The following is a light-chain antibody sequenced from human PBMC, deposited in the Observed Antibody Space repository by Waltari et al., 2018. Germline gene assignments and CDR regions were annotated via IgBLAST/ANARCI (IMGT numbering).Light chain of an antibody. CDR1: QGINNW. Sequence: DILMTQPPSSAAASAGEGGAITCRASQGINNWLAWYQQKPGKAPKLLIYAASTLQSGVPSRFSGSGSGTDFTLTISSLQPEDSATYYCQQANSFPRTFGQGTKVEVK. CDR3: QQANSFPRT. V-gene: IGKV1-12*01. CDR2: AAS. J-gene: IGKJ1*01.